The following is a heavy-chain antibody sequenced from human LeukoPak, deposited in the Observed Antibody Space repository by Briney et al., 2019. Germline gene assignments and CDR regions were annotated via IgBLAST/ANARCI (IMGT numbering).Heavy chain of an antibody. D-gene: IGHD1-26*01. J-gene: IGHJ4*02. CDR3: ARGPMQPSGSYYVDYLDY. CDR1: GXSISSYY. CDR2: IYYSGNT. Sequence: SETLSLTCTVSGXSISSYYWSWIRQPPGQGLEWIGYIYYSGNTNYNPSLKSRVTISVDTSKNQFSLKLSSVTAADAAVYYCARGPMQPSGSYYVDYLDYWGQGTLVTVSS. V-gene: IGHV4-59*01.